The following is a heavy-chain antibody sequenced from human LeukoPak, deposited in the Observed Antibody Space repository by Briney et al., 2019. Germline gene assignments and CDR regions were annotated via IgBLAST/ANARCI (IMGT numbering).Heavy chain of an antibody. CDR1: GLTVSSNS. J-gene: IGHJ4*02. CDR2: IYSGGST. CDR3: ARRAGAYSHPYDY. V-gene: IGHV3-53*01. D-gene: IGHD4/OR15-4a*01. Sequence: PGGSLRLSCAVSGLTVSSNSMSWVRQAPGKGLEWVSFIYSGGSTYYADSVKGRFTISRDNSKNTLYLQMNSLRADDTAVYYCARRAGAYSHPYDYWGQGTLVTVSS.